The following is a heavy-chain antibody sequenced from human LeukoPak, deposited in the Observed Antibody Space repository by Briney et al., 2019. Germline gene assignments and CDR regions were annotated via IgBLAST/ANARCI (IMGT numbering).Heavy chain of an antibody. CDR3: ARDRGKFWSGSQV. J-gene: IGHJ4*02. D-gene: IGHD3-3*01. Sequence: PGKSLRLSCAASGFTFSSYGIHWVRQAPGKGLEWVAVISYDGSNKYYAGSVKGRFTISRDNSKSTLYLQMNSLRTEDTAVYYCARDRGKFWSGSQVWGQGTLVTVSS. CDR1: GFTFSSYG. CDR2: ISYDGSNK. V-gene: IGHV3-30*03.